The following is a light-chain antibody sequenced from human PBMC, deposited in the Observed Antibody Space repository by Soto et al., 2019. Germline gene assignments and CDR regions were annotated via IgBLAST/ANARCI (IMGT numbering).Light chain of an antibody. CDR1: RGVGSS. Sequence: IQMTQSPSSLSASVGDSVTITCRASRGVGSSLAWYQQKPGKAPKSLIYGASSLQSRVPARFSGSGSGTDFTLTISNLQPEDSATYYCQQYNSYPTFGGGTKVEVK. J-gene: IGKJ4*01. CDR2: GAS. V-gene: IGKV1D-16*01. CDR3: QQYNSYPT.